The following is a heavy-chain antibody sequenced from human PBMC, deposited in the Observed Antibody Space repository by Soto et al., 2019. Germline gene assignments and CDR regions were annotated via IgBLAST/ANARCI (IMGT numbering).Heavy chain of an antibody. CDR3: AKDREEYYDILPGYIPSYCYGMGV. Sequence: EVQLLESGGGLVQPGGSLRLSCAASGFTFSSYAMSWVRQAPGKGLECVSAIRGSGVSTYYADSVKGRFTISRGSSKKALYLQMSRMRAEDTVVYYCAKDREEYYDILPGYIPSYCYGMGVWGQGTTVTVSS. V-gene: IGHV3-23*01. D-gene: IGHD3-9*01. CDR1: GFTFSSYA. J-gene: IGHJ6*02. CDR2: IRGSGVST.